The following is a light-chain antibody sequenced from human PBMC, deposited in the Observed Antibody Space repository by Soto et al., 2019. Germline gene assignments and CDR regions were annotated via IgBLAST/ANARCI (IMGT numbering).Light chain of an antibody. CDR1: QSIYKW. Sequence: DIQMTQSPSSVSASIGDRVTISCWASQSIYKWLVWYQQKPGKAPTLLIYAASSLQSGVPSRFSGSGYGTDFTLTVSSLQPEDVATYYCQQADSYPLPFGGGTKVEI. CDR2: AAS. J-gene: IGKJ4*01. V-gene: IGKV1-12*01. CDR3: QQADSYPLP.